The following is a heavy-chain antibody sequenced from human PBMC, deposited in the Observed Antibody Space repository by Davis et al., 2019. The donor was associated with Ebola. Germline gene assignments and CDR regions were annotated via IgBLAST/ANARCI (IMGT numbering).Heavy chain of an antibody. V-gene: IGHV3-48*02. CDR3: AREVEWELLLPHFDY. J-gene: IGHJ4*02. Sequence: GGSLRLSCAASGFTFSSYGMHWVRQAPGKGLEWVSYISSSSSTIYDAYSVKGRFTISRENAKNSLYLQMNSLRDEDTAVYYCAREVEWELLLPHFDYWGQGTLVTDSS. CDR2: ISSSSSTI. D-gene: IGHD1-26*01. CDR1: GFTFSSYG.